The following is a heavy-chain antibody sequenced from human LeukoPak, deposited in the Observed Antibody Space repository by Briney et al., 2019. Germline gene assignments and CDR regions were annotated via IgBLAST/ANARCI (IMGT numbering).Heavy chain of an antibody. CDR3: ARHRDYGSGWYGFDY. Sequence: SETLSLTCTVSGGSISSYYWSWIGQPPGKGLEWIAYIYYSGSTNYNPSLKSRVTISVDTSKNQFSLRLSSVTAADTAVYYCARHRDYGSGWYGFDYWGQGTLVTVSS. V-gene: IGHV4-59*08. CDR1: GGSISSYY. CDR2: IYYSGST. J-gene: IGHJ4*02. D-gene: IGHD6-19*01.